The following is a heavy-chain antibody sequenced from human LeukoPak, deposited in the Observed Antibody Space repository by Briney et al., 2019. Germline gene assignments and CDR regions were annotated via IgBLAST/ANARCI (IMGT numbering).Heavy chain of an antibody. Sequence: PGGSLRLSCAASRFTFSYYAMSWVRQAPGKGLEWVSGISGSGGSTYYADSVKGRFTISRDNSKNTLYLQMNSLRAEDTALYYCAREEHDYVWGSYRYYYYYGIDVWGQGTTVTVSS. J-gene: IGHJ6*02. D-gene: IGHD3-16*02. CDR2: ISGSGGST. CDR1: RFTFSYYA. V-gene: IGHV3-23*01. CDR3: AREEHDYVWGSYRYYYYYGIDV.